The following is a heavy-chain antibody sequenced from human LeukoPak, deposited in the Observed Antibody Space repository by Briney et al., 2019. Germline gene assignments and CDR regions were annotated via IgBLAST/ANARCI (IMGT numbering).Heavy chain of an antibody. CDR1: GYTFTGYY. J-gene: IGHJ4*02. Sequence: GASVKVSCKASGYTFTGYYMHWVRQAPGQGLEWVGWINPNSGGTDYAQKFQGRVTMTRDTSISTAYMELSSLRSDDTAVYYCARDRPVSRLGTDFDYWGQGALVTVSS. V-gene: IGHV1-2*02. CDR3: ARDRPVSRLGTDFDY. D-gene: IGHD1-7*01. CDR2: INPNSGGT.